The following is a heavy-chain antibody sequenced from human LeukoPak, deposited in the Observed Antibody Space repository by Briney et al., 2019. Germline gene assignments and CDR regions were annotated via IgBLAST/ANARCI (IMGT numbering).Heavy chain of an antibody. J-gene: IGHJ6*02. D-gene: IGHD2-15*01. CDR1: GYTFTNYY. Sequence: SVKVSCKASGYTFTNYYVHWVRQAPGQGLEWMGRIIPIRGIANYAQKLQGRVTITADKSTSTTYMELSSLRSEDAAVYYCAREYCSGGSCYFNFYGMDVWGQGTTVTVSS. V-gene: IGHV1-69*04. CDR3: AREYCSGGSCYFNFYGMDV. CDR2: IIPIRGIA.